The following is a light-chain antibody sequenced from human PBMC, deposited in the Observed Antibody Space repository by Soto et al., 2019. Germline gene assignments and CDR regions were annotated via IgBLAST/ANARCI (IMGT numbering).Light chain of an antibody. V-gene: IGKV1-12*01. J-gene: IGKJ4*01. CDR1: QDISSW. CDR3: QQGDSFPFT. CDR2: AAS. Sequence: DIQMTQSPSSVSASVGDEVTITCRASQDISSWVAWYQQKPGKAPKLLISAASTLQSGVPRRFSGSGSGTDFTLIISSLQPEDFATYFCQQGDSFPFTFGGGTKVEIK.